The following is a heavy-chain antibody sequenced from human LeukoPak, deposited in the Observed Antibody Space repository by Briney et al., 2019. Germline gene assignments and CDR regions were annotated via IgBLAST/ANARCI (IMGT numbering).Heavy chain of an antibody. D-gene: IGHD3-3*01. J-gene: IGHJ4*02. V-gene: IGHV4-34*01. CDR2: INHRGST. CDR1: GGSFSGYY. Sequence: SETLSLTCAVYGGSFSGYYWSWIRQPPGKGLEWIGEINHRGSTNYNPSLKSRVTVSLDTSKNQFSLKLSSVTAADTAVYYCARESDFWSGNPGHWGQGTLVAVSS. CDR3: ARESDFWSGNPGH.